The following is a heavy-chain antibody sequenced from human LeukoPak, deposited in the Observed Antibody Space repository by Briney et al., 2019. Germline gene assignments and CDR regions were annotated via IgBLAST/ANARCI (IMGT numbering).Heavy chain of an antibody. CDR3: AREIVGTIKSYFDY. CDR1: GFTFSSYW. CDR2: IRQDGDLK. D-gene: IGHD1-26*01. V-gene: IGHV3-7*01. J-gene: IGHJ4*02. Sequence: GGSLRLSCTGSGFTFSSYWMSWVRQTPGKGLEWVANIRQDGDLKHYVDSVRGRFTISRDNAENSLYLQMNSLRAEDTAIYYCAREIVGTIKSYFDYWGQGTLVTASS.